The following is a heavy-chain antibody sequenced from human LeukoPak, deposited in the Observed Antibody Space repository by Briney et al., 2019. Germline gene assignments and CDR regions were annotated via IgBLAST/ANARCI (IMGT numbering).Heavy chain of an antibody. CDR1: GYTLTELS. D-gene: IGHD3-22*01. Sequence: ASVKVSCKVSGYTLTELSMHWVRQAPGKGLEWMGGFDPEDGETIYAQKFQGRVTMTEDTSTGTAYMELSSLRSEDTAVYYCAIPHYYDSSVSAFDIWGQGTMATVSS. CDR2: FDPEDGET. J-gene: IGHJ3*02. CDR3: AIPHYYDSSVSAFDI. V-gene: IGHV1-24*01.